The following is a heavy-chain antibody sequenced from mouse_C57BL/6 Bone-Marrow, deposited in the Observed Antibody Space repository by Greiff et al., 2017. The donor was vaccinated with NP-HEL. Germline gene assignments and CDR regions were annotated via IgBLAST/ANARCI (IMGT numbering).Heavy chain of an antibody. CDR1: GYTFTSYT. J-gene: IGHJ3*01. D-gene: IGHD2-10*02. CDR3: AYSMAWFAF. CDR2: INPSSGYT. Sequence: VQLQQSGAELARPGASVKMSCKASGYTFTSYTMHWVKQRPGQGLEWIGYINPSSGYTKYNQKFKDKATLTADKSSSTAYMQLSSLTSEDSAVYYCAYSMAWFAFWGRGTLVTVSA. V-gene: IGHV1-4*01.